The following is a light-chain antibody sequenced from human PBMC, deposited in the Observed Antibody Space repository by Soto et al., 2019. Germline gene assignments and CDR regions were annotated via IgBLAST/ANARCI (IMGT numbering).Light chain of an antibody. CDR2: DVS. CDR1: NSDVGAYNY. J-gene: IGLJ3*02. V-gene: IGLV2-14*01. CDR3: SSYKTGSPLWV. Sequence: QSALTQPASVSGSPGQSITISCTGTNSDVGAYNYVSWYQQQPGKAPKLMIYDVSSRPSGVSNRFSGSKSGNTASLTISGLQAEDEADYYCSSYKTGSPLWVFGGGTKVTVL.